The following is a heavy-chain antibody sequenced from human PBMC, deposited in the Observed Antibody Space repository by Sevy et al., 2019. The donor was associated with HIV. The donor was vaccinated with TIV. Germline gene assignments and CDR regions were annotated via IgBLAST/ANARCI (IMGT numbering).Heavy chain of an antibody. V-gene: IGHV3-7*01. CDR2: IKQDGSET. Sequence: GGSLRLSCAASGFDFNHHWMSWVRQAPQKGLEWVANIKQDGSETYYVDSLEGRFTISRDNAKNLLSLQINDLRAEDTAVYYCARLPTGLQSFNYLLSTYFDSWGQGTLVTVSS. CDR3: ARLPTGLQSFNYLLSTYFDS. CDR1: GFDFNHHW. J-gene: IGHJ4*02. D-gene: IGHD3-9*01.